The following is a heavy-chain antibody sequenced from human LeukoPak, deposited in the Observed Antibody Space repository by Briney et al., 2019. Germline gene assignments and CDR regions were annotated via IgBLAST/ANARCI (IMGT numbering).Heavy chain of an antibody. CDR2: IDYSGWT. D-gene: IGHD3-10*01. CDR3: ARDRASGSGKYYFDY. Sequence: SETLSLTCTVSGGSLRSYYWSWIRQPPGKGLEWIGYIDYSGWTNYNPSLKSRVTISVDTSKNQFSLKLSSVTAADTAVYYCARDRASGSGKYYFDYWGQGTLVTVSS. J-gene: IGHJ4*02. CDR1: GGSLRSYY. V-gene: IGHV4-59*01.